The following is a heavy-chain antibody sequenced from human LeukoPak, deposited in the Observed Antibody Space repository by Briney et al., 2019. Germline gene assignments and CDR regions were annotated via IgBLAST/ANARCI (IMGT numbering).Heavy chain of an antibody. Sequence: GGSLRLSCAASGFTFSSYSMNWVRQAPGKGLEWVSSISSSSSYIYYADSVKGRFTISRDNAKNSLYLQMNSLRAEDTAVYYCARVQYQLLYNYYYMDVWGKGTTVTVSS. V-gene: IGHV3-21*01. D-gene: IGHD2-2*02. J-gene: IGHJ6*03. CDR2: ISSSSSYI. CDR3: ARVQYQLLYNYYYMDV. CDR1: GFTFSSYS.